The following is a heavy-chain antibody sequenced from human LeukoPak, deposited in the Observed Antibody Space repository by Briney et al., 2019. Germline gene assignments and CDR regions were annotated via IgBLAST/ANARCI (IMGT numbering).Heavy chain of an antibody. J-gene: IGHJ6*02. CDR1: GVSLSTHH. V-gene: IGHV4-59*11. D-gene: IGHD3-22*01. Sequence: PSETLSLTCVVSGVSLSTHHWSWIRQSPGRGLEWIGYISDSGSTNCNPSLKSRVTISVDTSKNQFSLMLSSVTAADTAVYYCASLYDSSGSLGGSDGMDVWGQGTTVTVSS. CDR3: ASLYDSSGSLGGSDGMDV. CDR2: ISDSGST.